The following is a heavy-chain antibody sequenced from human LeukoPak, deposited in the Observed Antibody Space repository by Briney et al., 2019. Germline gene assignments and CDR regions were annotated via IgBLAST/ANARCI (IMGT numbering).Heavy chain of an antibody. CDR1: GGSISGYY. CDR3: ARSTGWSSDLFDY. J-gene: IGHJ4*02. CDR2: VYTSGTT. Sequence: PSETLSLTCTVSGGSISGYYWNWIRQPAGKGLEWFGRVYTSGTTNYSPSLKSRITMSVDTSKNQFSLRLISVTAADTAVYYCARSTGWSSDLFDYWGQGTLVTVSS. V-gene: IGHV4-4*07. D-gene: IGHD6-19*01.